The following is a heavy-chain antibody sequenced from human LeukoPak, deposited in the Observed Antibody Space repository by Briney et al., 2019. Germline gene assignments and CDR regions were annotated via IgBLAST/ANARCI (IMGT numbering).Heavy chain of an antibody. CDR3: ARHYTSGWDFDY. CDR1: GASISSYY. CDR2: IYYSGST. V-gene: IGHV4-59*08. J-gene: IGHJ4*02. Sequence: PSETLSLTCTVSGASISSYYWSWVRQPPGKGLEWIEYIYYSGSTSCNPSLKSRVTISVDTSKNQFSLKLTSVTAADTAVYYCARHYTSGWDFDYWGQGTLATVSS. D-gene: IGHD6-19*01.